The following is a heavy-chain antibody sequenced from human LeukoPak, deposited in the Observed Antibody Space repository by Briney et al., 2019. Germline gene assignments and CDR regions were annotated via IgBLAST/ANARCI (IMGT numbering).Heavy chain of an antibody. CDR3: ASTIAVVPGYFGY. D-gene: IGHD6-19*01. CDR1: GGTFSSYA. V-gene: IGHV1-69*06. CDR2: IIPIFGTA. Sequence: SVKVSCKASGGTFSSYAISRVRQAPGQGLEWMGGIIPIFGTANYAQKFQGRVTITADKSTSTAYMELSSLRSEDTAVYYCASTIAVVPGYFGYWGQGTLVTVSS. J-gene: IGHJ4*02.